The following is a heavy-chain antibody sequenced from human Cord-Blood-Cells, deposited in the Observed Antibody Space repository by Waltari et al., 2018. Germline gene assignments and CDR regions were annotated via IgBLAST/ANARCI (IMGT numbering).Heavy chain of an antibody. V-gene: IGHV3-48*03. CDR1: GFTFSSYE. Sequence: EVQLVESGGGLVQPGGSLRPSCAASGFTFSSYEMNWVRQAPGKGLEWVSYISSSGSTIYYADSVKGRFTISRDNAKNALYLQMNSLRAEDTAVYYCARVLYDAFDIWGQGTMVTVSS. CDR2: ISSSGSTI. J-gene: IGHJ3*02. CDR3: ARVLYDAFDI.